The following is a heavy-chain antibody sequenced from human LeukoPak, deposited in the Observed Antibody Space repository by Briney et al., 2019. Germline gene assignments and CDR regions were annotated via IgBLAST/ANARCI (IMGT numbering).Heavy chain of an antibody. CDR3: ARERTLTSCYDY. CDR2: INPNSGGT. V-gene: IGHV1-2*02. CDR1: GDTLTGYY. D-gene: IGHD2-15*01. J-gene: IGHJ4*02. Sequence: ASVKDSCKPSGDTLTGYYMHWVRQAPGQGLEWMGWINPNSGGTNYAQKFQGRVTMTRDTSISTAYMELSRLRSDDTAVYYCARERTLTSCYDYWGQGTLVTVSS.